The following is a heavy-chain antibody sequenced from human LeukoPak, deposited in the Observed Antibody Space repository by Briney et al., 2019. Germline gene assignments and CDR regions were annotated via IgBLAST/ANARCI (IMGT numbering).Heavy chain of an antibody. Sequence: PGGSLRLSCAASGFTVSSNYMSWVRQAPGKGLEWVSTLSGSGRGTNYADSVRGRFIISRDNSKKTLSLQMGSLRAEDTSAYYCAKMYCRGPWCYTGGDDKFYGMDVWGQGTTVTVSS. CDR3: AKMYCRGPWCYTGGDDKFYGMDV. V-gene: IGHV3-23*01. D-gene: IGHD2-15*01. CDR1: GFTVSSNY. J-gene: IGHJ6*02. CDR2: LSGSGRGT.